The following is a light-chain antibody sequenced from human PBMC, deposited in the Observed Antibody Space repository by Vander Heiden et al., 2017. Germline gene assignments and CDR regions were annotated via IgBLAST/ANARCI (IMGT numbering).Light chain of an antibody. CDR1: SSNIGRNY. CDR3: AAWDDSLSAYVV. V-gene: IGLV1-47*01. J-gene: IGLJ2*01. CDR2: RNN. Sequence: QSVLTQPPSASGTLGQRVTISGAGISSNIGRNYVYWYQQLPGTAPKLLINRNNQRPAGVPDRFSGSKSGTSASLAISGLRSEDEADYYCAAWDDSLSAYVVFGGGTKLTVL.